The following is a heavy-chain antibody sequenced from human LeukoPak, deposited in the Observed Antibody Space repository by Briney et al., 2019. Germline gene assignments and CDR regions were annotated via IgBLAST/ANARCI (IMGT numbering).Heavy chain of an antibody. V-gene: IGHV1-18*01. CDR1: GYTFTSYG. J-gene: IGHJ4*02. D-gene: IGHD3-22*01. Sequence: GASVKVSCKASGYTFTSYGIIWVRQAPGQGLEWMGWISAYNGNTNYAQKLQGRVTMTTDTSTSTAYMELRSLRSDDTAVYYCARVPYYYDSSGPIGNRIDYWGQGTLVTVSS. CDR2: ISAYNGNT. CDR3: ARVPYYYDSSGPIGNRIDY.